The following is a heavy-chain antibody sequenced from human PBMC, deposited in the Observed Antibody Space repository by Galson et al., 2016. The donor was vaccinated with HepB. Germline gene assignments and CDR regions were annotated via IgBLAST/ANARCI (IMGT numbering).Heavy chain of an antibody. CDR1: GSSLSTTGVA. Sequence: PALVKPTQTLTLTCTFSGSSLSTTGVAVGWIRQPPGKALEWLALIYWNGNQRYSPSLKTRLTITKDTSKNQVVLTMTNMDPVDTATYYCAHRPVSSFGDYFDYWGQGTLVTVSS. D-gene: IGHD3-10*01. V-gene: IGHV2-5*01. CDR2: IYWNGNQ. J-gene: IGHJ4*02. CDR3: AHRPVSSFGDYFDY.